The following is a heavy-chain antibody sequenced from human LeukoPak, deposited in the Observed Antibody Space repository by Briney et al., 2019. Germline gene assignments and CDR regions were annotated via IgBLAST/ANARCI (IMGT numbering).Heavy chain of an antibody. D-gene: IGHD2-15*01. CDR3: AKEYCSGGSCYRGAFDI. CDR1: GFTFDDYA. V-gene: IGHV3-9*03. CDR2: ISCNSGSI. Sequence: GRSLRLSCAAAGFTFDDYAMHWVRQAPGKGMEWVSGISCNSGSIGYADSVKGRFTISRDNAKNSLYLQMNSLRAEDMSLYYCAKEYCSGGSCYRGAFDIWGQGTMVTVSS. J-gene: IGHJ3*02.